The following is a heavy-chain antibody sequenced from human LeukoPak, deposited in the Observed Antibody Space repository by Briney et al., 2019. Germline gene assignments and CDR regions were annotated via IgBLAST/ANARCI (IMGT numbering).Heavy chain of an antibody. J-gene: IGHJ3*01. Sequence: GGSLRLSCAASGFTFSSYWMSWVRQAPGKGLEWVSFIDTSGSYIYYGDSVKGRVTISRDNAKNSLYLQMNGLRAEDTAVYYCARGRSITLLRGVAMSDGFDVWGQGAMVTVSS. D-gene: IGHD3-10*01. CDR3: ARGRSITLLRGVAMSDGFDV. V-gene: IGHV3-21*01. CDR1: GFTFSSYW. CDR2: IDTSGSYI.